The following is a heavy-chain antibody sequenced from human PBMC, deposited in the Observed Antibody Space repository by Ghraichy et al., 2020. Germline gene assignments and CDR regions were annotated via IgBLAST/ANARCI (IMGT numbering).Heavy chain of an antibody. J-gene: IGHJ4*02. D-gene: IGHD1-14*01. CDR1: GDSISSYY. V-gene: IGHV4-59*08. CDR2: VYSSGRT. Sequence: SETLSLTCSISGDSISSYYWSWIRQPPGNGLEWIGYVYSSGRTKYNPSLESRVIISEDTSKNQFSLMLSSVTAADTAVYYCARHTRARKLPPYSFDSWGQGTLVTVSS. CDR3: ARHTRARKLPPYSFDS.